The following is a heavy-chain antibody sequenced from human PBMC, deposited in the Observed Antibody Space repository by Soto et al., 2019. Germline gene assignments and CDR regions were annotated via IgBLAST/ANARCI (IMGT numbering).Heavy chain of an antibody. D-gene: IGHD6-13*01. J-gene: IGHJ3*02. CDR2: IKKDGSQI. V-gene: IGHV3-7*05. CDR3: ARDVSPGSSSLYLDAFDI. Sequence: EVQLVESGGGLVQPGGSLRLSCVASGFSFGSSWMTWVRQAPGKGLEWAANIKKDGSQISYLDSVRGRFTISRDNAKNSLYLQMNSLRAEDTALYYCARDVSPGSSSLYLDAFDIWGQGTMVTVSS. CDR1: GFSFGSSW.